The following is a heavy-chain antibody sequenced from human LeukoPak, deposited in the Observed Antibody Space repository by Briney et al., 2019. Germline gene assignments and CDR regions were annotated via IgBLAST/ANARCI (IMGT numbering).Heavy chain of an antibody. Sequence: ASVKVSCKASGGTISSYAISWARQAPGQGLEWMGWISAYNGNTNYAQKLQGRVTMTTDTSTSTAYMELRSLRSDDTAVYYCARLYYYDSSGYYDYWGQGTLVTVSS. D-gene: IGHD3-22*01. CDR3: ARLYYYDSSGYYDY. CDR1: GGTISSYA. J-gene: IGHJ4*02. CDR2: ISAYNGNT. V-gene: IGHV1-18*04.